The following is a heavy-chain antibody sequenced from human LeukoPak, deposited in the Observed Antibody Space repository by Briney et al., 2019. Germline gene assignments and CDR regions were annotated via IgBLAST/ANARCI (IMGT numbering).Heavy chain of an antibody. Sequence: SETLSLTCAVYGGSFSGYYWSWIRQPPGKGLEWIGEINHSGSTNYNPSLKSRVTISVDTSKNQFSLKLSSVTAADTAVCYCARGAGAAAGTSTDYWGQGTLVTVSS. CDR3: ARGAGAAAGTSTDY. CDR2: INHSGST. D-gene: IGHD6-13*01. J-gene: IGHJ4*02. CDR1: GGSFSGYY. V-gene: IGHV4-34*01.